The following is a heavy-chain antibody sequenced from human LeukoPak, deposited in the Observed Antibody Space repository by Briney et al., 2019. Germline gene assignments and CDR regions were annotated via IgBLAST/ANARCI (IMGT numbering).Heavy chain of an antibody. D-gene: IGHD5-24*01. CDR1: EFTSITYA. V-gene: IGHV3-30*18. CDR3: AKVGLRWLQQPVRLDY. J-gene: IGHJ4*02. Sequence: GGPLNSPCQPPEFTSITYAIHWAPQAPGKGLEWGPVISYDGSNKYYADSVKGRFTISRDNSKNTLYLQMNSLRAEDTAVYYCAKVGLRWLQQPVRLDYWGQGTLVTVSS. CDR2: ISYDGSNK.